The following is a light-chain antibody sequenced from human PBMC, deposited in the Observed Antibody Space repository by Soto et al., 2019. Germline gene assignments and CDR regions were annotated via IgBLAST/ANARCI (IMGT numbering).Light chain of an antibody. CDR3: QQSYSTPYT. Sequence: IQMTQSPSSLSASVGDRVTITCRASQRIGTYLNWYQQRPGKAPKLLISPISTLQRGVPSRFSGSGSGTDFTLNITGLQPEYFATYYCQQSYSTPYTFGQGTKLEIK. CDR1: QRIGTY. J-gene: IGKJ2*01. V-gene: IGKV1-39*01. CDR2: PIS.